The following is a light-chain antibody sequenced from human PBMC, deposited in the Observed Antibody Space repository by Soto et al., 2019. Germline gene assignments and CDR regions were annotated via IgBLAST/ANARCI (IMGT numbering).Light chain of an antibody. V-gene: IGLV1-40*01. CDR1: SSNIGAGYD. Sequence: QSVLTQPPSVSGAPGQRVTISCTGSSSNIGAGYDVHWYQQLPGTAPKLLIYGNSNRPAGVPDRFSGSKSGTSASLAITGLQSEDEADYYCQSYGSSDVVFGGGTKLTV. CDR3: QSYGSSDVV. J-gene: IGLJ2*01. CDR2: GNS.